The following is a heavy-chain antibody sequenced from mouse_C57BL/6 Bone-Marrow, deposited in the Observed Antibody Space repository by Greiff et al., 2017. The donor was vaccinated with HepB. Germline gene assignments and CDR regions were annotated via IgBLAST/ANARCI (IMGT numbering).Heavy chain of an antibody. CDR1: GYTFTSYD. Sequence: VHLVESGPELVKPGASVKLSCKASGYTFTSYDINWVKQRPGQGLEWIGWIYPRDGSTKYNEKFKGKATLTVDKSSSTAYMELHSLTAEDSAVYFCARAYWYFDVWGTGTTVTVSS. CDR2: IYPRDGST. J-gene: IGHJ1*03. CDR3: ARAYWYFDV. V-gene: IGHV1-85*01.